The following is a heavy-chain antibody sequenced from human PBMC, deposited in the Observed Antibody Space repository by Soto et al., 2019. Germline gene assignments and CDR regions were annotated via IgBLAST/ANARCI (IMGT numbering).Heavy chain of an antibody. CDR2: ISGSGVST. CDR3: AKGGLYGSGSYNYYYYYMGV. CDR1: GFTFSSYA. D-gene: IGHD3-10*01. Sequence: EVQLSESGGGLVQPGGSLRLSCVASGFTFSSYAMSWARQAPGKGLEWVSSISGSGVSTYYTDSVKGRFTISRDNSKNTLYLQMNSLRAEDAALYYCAKGGLYGSGSYNYYYYYMGVWGKGTTVTVSS. J-gene: IGHJ6*03. V-gene: IGHV3-23*01.